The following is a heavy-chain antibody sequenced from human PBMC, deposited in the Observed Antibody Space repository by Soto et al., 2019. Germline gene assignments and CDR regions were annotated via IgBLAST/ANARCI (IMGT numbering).Heavy chain of an antibody. V-gene: IGHV4-39*01. CDR3: ARLPSRHLVDY. CDR2: MFYGVST. J-gene: IGHJ4*02. D-gene: IGHD3-3*02. CDR1: GTSINSSGDY. Sequence: SETLSLTYTVSGTSINSSGDYWGWIRQPPGKGLEWIGSMFYGVSTYYNPSLKSRVTVSVDTSKNQFSLNLRSVTAADTAVYYCARLPSRHLVDYWGQGTLVTVSS.